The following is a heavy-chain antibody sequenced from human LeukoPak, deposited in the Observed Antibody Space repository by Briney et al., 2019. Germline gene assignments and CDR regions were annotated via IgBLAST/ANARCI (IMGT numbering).Heavy chain of an antibody. J-gene: IGHJ4*02. Sequence: SETLSLTCAVYGGSFSGYYWSWIRQPPGKGLEWIGEINHSGSTNYNPSLKGRVTISVDTSKNQFSLKLSSVTAADTAVYYCARRDDCSGGSCKLGYWGQGTLVTVSS. CDR1: GGSFSGYY. CDR2: INHSGST. CDR3: ARRDDCSGGSCKLGY. D-gene: IGHD2-15*01. V-gene: IGHV4-34*01.